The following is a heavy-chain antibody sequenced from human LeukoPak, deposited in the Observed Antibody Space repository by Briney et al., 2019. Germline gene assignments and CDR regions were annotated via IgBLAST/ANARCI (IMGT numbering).Heavy chain of an antibody. Sequence: GASVKVSCKASGYTFTGYYMHWVRQAPGQGLEWMGWIDPNSGGTNYAQKFQGRVTMTRDTSISTAYMELSRLRSDDTAVYYCARVRIVGARALGYWGQGTLVTVSS. CDR1: GYTFTGYY. CDR3: ARVRIVGARALGY. CDR2: IDPNSGGT. V-gene: IGHV1-2*02. D-gene: IGHD1-26*01. J-gene: IGHJ4*02.